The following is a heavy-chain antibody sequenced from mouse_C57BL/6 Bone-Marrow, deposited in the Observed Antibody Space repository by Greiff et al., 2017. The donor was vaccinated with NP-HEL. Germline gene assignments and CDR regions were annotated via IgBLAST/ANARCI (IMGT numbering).Heavy chain of an antibody. V-gene: IGHV3-6*01. J-gene: IGHJ4*01. D-gene: IGHD1-1*01. CDR1: GYSITSGYY. Sequence: EVQLQESGPGLVKPSQSLSLTCSVTGYSITSGYYWNWIRQFPGNKLEWMGYISYDGSNNYNPSLKNRISITRDTSKNQFFLKLNSVTTEDTATYYCARDGTTVVAHYYAMDYWGQGTSVTVSS. CDR3: ARDGTTVVAHYYAMDY. CDR2: ISYDGSN.